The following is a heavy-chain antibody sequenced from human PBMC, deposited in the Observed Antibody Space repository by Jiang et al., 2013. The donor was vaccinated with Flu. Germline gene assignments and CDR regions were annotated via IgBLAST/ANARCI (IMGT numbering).Heavy chain of an antibody. CDR2: IIPIFGTA. D-gene: IGHD3-3*01. V-gene: IGHV1-69*01. CDR3: ARCRWSGYYPFDY. Sequence: KASGGTFSSYAISWVRQAPGQGLEWMGGIIPIFGTANYAQKFQGRVTITADESTSTAYMELSSLRSEDTAVYYCARCRWSGYYPFDYWGQGTLVTVSS. CDR1: GGTFSSYA. J-gene: IGHJ4*02.